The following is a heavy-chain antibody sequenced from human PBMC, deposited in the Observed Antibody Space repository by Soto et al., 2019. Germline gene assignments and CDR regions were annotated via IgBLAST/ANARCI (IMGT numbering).Heavy chain of an antibody. CDR2: ITVGGGST. V-gene: IGHV3-23*01. CDR3: AKGEAGFGELRKVDY. Sequence: PGGSLRLSCAASGFTFISYGMSWVRQAPGKGLDWVSGITVGGGSTYYADSVKGRFTISIDNSKNTLYLQMNSLRAEDTAVYYCAKGEAGFGELRKVDYWGEGTLVTVS. CDR1: GFTFISYG. D-gene: IGHD3-10*01. J-gene: IGHJ4*02.